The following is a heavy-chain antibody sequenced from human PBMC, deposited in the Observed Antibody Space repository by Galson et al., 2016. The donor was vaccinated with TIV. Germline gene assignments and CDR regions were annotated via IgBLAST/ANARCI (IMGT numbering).Heavy chain of an antibody. V-gene: IGHV3-30*18. J-gene: IGHJ4*02. CDR1: GFTFNSYG. CDR2: ISYSGSSK. Sequence: SLRLSCAASGFTFNSYGMHWVRQAPGKGLEWAAVISYSGSSKYYLDSVKGRFTISRDNSKNTLYLQMNSLRPEDTAVYYCVKERLKFWSISRHSFDSWGQGTLVTVSS. D-gene: IGHD3-3*01. CDR3: VKERLKFWSISRHSFDS.